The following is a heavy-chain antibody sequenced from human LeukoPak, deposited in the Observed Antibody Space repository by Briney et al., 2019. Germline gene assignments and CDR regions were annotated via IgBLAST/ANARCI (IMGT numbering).Heavy chain of an antibody. V-gene: IGHV3-23*01. D-gene: IGHD1-26*01. CDR1: GFTFSSYA. CDR2: IRDSGSST. J-gene: IGHJ4*02. CDR3: AKYGPQDSGSSHFDY. Sequence: GGALRLSCAASGFTFSSYAMSWVRQAPGKGLEWVSAIRDSGSSTHYADSVKGRFTTSRDNSKNTLFLQMNSLRAEDTAIYYCAKYGPQDSGSSHFDYWGQGALVAVSS.